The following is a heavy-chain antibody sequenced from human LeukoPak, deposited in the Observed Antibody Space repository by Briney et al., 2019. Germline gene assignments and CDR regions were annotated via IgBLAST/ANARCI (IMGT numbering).Heavy chain of an antibody. Sequence: GGSLRLSCAASGFTFSGIWMSWVRQAPGKGLEWVSAISGSGGSTYYADSVKGRFTISRDNSKNTLYLQMNSLRAEDTAVYYCAKSHYYGSGSLWGIDYWGQGTLVTVSS. D-gene: IGHD3-10*01. J-gene: IGHJ4*02. CDR2: ISGSGGST. CDR1: GFTFSGIW. CDR3: AKSHYYGSGSLWGIDY. V-gene: IGHV3-23*01.